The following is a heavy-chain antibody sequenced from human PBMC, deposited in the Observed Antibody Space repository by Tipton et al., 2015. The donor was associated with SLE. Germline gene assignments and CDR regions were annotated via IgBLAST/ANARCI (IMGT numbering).Heavy chain of an antibody. CDR1: DASISSGSYY. D-gene: IGHD6-13*01. V-gene: IGHV4-61*01. CDR2: IYYSGDT. J-gene: IGHJ3*02. Sequence: TLSLTCTVSDASISSGSYYWSWIRQPPGKRLEWIGYIYYSGDTNYIPSLKSRVTISVDTSKNQFSLRLSSVTAADTAVYYCARGGSSWYSYAFDIWGQGTMVTVSS. CDR3: ARGGSSWYSYAFDI.